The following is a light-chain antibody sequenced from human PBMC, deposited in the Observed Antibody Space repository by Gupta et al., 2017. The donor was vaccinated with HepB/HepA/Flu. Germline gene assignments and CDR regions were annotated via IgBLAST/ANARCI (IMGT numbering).Light chain of an antibody. J-gene: IGKJ1*01. CDR2: DAS. CDR1: QSVSSY. V-gene: IGKV3-11*01. CDR3: QQRSNWPLRT. Sequence: EIVLTHSPATLSLSPGEGATLSCRASQSVSSYLAWYQQKPGQAPRPLIYDASNRATGIPPRFSGSGSGTDFTLTISSLEPEDFAVYYCQQRSNWPLRTFGQGTKVEIK.